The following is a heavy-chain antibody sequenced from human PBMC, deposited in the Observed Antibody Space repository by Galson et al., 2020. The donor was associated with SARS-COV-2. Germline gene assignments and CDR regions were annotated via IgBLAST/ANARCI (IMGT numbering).Heavy chain of an antibody. V-gene: IGHV3-23*01. CDR3: AKSGVDYFVVVPAAFFDY. CDR2: ISGSGGST. D-gene: IGHD2-2*01. Sequence: GGSLRLSCAASGFTFSSYAMSWVRQAPGKGLEWVSAISGSGGSTYYADSVKGRFTISRDNSKNTLYLQMNSLRAEDTAVYYCAKSGVDYFVVVPAAFFDYWGQGTLVTVSS. CDR1: GFTFSSYA. J-gene: IGHJ4*02.